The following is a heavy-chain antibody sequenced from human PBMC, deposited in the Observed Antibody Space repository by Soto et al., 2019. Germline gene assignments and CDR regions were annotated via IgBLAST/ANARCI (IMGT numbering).Heavy chain of an antibody. Sequence: GGSLRLSCAASGFTFSSYGMHWVRQAPGKGLEWVAVISYDGSNKYYADSVKGRFTISRDNSKNTLYLQMNSLRAEDTAVYYCAKGRMIVVVIRESYFDYWGQGTLVTVSS. CDR1: GFTFSSYG. CDR2: ISYDGSNK. J-gene: IGHJ4*02. D-gene: IGHD3-22*01. V-gene: IGHV3-30*18. CDR3: AKGRMIVVVIRESYFDY.